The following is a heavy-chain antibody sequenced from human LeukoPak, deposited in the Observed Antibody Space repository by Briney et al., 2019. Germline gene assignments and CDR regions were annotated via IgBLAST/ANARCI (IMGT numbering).Heavy chain of an antibody. CDR3: AREGIYNGYDPYYFDY. D-gene: IGHD5-12*01. J-gene: IGHJ4*02. Sequence: GGSLRLSCAASGFTFSSYSMNWVRQAPGKGLEWVSSISSSSSYIYYADSVKGRFTISRDNAKNSLYLQMNSLRAEDTAVYYCAREGIYNGYDPYYFDYWGQGTLVTVSS. CDR2: ISSSSSYI. V-gene: IGHV3-21*01. CDR1: GFTFSSYS.